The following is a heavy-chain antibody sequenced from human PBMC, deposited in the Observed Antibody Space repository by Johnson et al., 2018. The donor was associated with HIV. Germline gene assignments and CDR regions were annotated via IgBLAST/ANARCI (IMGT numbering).Heavy chain of an antibody. CDR3: ARLYCSSTSCYEGGGDAVDI. J-gene: IGHJ3*02. D-gene: IGHD2-2*01. CDR1: GFTFSSYA. V-gene: IGHV3-30-3*01. CDR2: ISYDGSNK. Sequence: VQLVESGGGVVQPGRSLRLSCAASGFTFSSYAMHWVRQAPGKGLEWVAVISYDGSNKYYADSVKGRFTISRDNSKNTLYLQMNSLRAEDTAEYYCARLYCSSTSCYEGGGDAVDIWGQGTMVTVSS.